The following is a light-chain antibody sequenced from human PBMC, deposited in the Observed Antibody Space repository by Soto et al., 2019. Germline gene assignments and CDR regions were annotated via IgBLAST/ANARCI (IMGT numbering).Light chain of an antibody. CDR3: QQYGRSPPYT. J-gene: IGKJ3*01. V-gene: IGKV3-20*01. CDR1: QSVNSNY. Sequence: EIVLTQSPGTLSLSPGERATLSCRASQSVNSNYLARYQQRPGQAPRLLIYGASSRATGIPDRFSGSGSGTDFTLTISRLEPEDFAVYYCQQYGRSPPYTFGPGTKVDMK. CDR2: GAS.